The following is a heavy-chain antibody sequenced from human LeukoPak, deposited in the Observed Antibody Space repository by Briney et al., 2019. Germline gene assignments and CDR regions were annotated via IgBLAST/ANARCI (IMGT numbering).Heavy chain of an antibody. D-gene: IGHD3-10*01. CDR1: GFTFSTYD. CDR3: AKDLDIYGSGSFYKGFDY. CDR2: IGYDGSNK. V-gene: IGHV3-33*06. Sequence: GRSLRLSCAASGFTFSTYDMHWVRQAPGKGLEWVALIGYDGSNKYYADPVKGRFTIPRDNSKNTLSLQMNSLRAEDTAVYYCAKDLDIYGSGSFYKGFDYWGQGTLVTVSS. J-gene: IGHJ4*02.